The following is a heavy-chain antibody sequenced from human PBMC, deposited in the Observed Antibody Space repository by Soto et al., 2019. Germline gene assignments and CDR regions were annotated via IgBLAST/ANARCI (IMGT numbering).Heavy chain of an antibody. CDR1: GFTFDDYA. J-gene: IGHJ5*02. Sequence: GGSLRLSCAASGFTFDDYAMHWVRQAPGKGLEWVSGISWNSGSIGYADSVKGRFTISRDNAKNSLYLQMNSLRAEDTALYYCAKDRAHYIAAAGKGYNWFDPWGQGTLVTVSS. D-gene: IGHD6-13*01. V-gene: IGHV3-9*01. CDR3: AKDRAHYIAAAGKGYNWFDP. CDR2: ISWNSGSI.